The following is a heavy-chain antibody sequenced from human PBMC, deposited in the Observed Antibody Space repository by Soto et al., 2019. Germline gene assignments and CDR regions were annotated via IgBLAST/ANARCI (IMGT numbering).Heavy chain of an antibody. D-gene: IGHD3-22*01. CDR3: AKDTYYHDSTGYYVFDY. J-gene: IGHJ4*02. CDR1: GFTFSSYG. V-gene: IGHV3-30*18. Sequence: GRSLRLSCAASGFTFSSYGMHWVRQAPGKGLEWVAVISYDGSNKYYADTVKGRFTISRDNSKNALYLQMNSLRAEDAAVYYCAKDTYYHDSTGYYVFDYWGQGT. CDR2: ISYDGSNK.